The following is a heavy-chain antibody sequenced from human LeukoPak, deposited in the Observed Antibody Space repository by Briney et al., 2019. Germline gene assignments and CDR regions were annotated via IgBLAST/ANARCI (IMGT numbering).Heavy chain of an antibody. CDR3: ASTPLTGYPGRDDAFDI. V-gene: IGHV4-61*02. Sequence: PSETLSLTCTVSRGSISSGNYYWSWIRQPAGKGLEWIGRFHTRGSTNYNPSLKSRVTISVDTSKNQFSLKLSSVTAADTAVYYCASTPLTGYPGRDDAFDIWGQGTMVTVSS. D-gene: IGHD3-9*01. CDR2: FHTRGST. J-gene: IGHJ3*02. CDR1: RGSISSGNYY.